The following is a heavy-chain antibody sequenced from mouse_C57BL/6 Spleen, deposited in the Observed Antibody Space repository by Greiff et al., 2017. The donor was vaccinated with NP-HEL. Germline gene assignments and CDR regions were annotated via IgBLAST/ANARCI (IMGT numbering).Heavy chain of an antibody. D-gene: IGHD1-1*01. Sequence: VQLQQPGAELVMPGASVKLSCKASGYTFTSYWMHWVKQRPGQGLEWIGEIDPSDSYTNYTQKFKGKSTLTVDQSSITAYMQLSSLTSEDSAVYYCARSYYGSSWDFDYWGQGTTLTVSS. J-gene: IGHJ2*01. CDR3: ARSYYGSSWDFDY. CDR2: IDPSDSYT. V-gene: IGHV1-69*01. CDR1: GYTFTSYW.